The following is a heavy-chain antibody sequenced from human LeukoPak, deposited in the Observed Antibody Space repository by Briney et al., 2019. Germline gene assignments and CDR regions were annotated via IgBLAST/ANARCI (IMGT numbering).Heavy chain of an antibody. D-gene: IGHD3-22*01. V-gene: IGHV3-7*01. Sequence: GGSLRLSCAVSGFNFSIYWMSWVRQAPGKGLEWVANIKQDESEKYYVDSVKGRFTFSRDNAKNSLYLQMSSLRAEDTAVYYCARDPYDSSAYGAFDMWGQGTMVTVSS. CDR1: GFNFSIYW. J-gene: IGHJ3*02. CDR2: IKQDESEK. CDR3: ARDPYDSSAYGAFDM.